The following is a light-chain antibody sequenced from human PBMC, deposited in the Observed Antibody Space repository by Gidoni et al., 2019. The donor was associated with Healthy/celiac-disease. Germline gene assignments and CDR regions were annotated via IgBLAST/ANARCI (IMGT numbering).Light chain of an antibody. Sequence: DIQMTQSPSSLSASIGDRVTITCRASPSISTYLNWYQQKPGKAPNLLIYTASSLQSGVPSRFSGSGSGTDFTLTISNLQPEDFATDYCQQSYSIPYTFGQGTNLEVK. CDR3: QQSYSIPYT. CDR2: TAS. J-gene: IGKJ2*01. CDR1: PSISTY. V-gene: IGKV1-39*01.